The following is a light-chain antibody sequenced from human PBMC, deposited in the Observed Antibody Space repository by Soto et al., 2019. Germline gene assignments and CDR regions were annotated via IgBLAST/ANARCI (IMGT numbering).Light chain of an antibody. V-gene: IGKV3-15*01. CDR1: QSVSSSY. CDR3: QQYNNWPIT. J-gene: IGKJ5*01. CDR2: GAS. Sequence: FTQSPGTLSLSPVEIAALSCRASQSVSSSYLAWYQQKPGQAPRLLIYGASTRATGIPARFSGSGSGTEFTLTISSLQSEDFAVYYCQQYNNWPITFGQGTRLEIK.